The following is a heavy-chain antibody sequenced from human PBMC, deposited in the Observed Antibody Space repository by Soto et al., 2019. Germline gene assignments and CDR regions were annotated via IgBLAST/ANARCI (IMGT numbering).Heavy chain of an antibody. D-gene: IGHD6-19*01. J-gene: IGHJ6*02. CDR1: GYSFTSYW. CDR3: ARHEKQWLGSSYYYYGMDV. Sequence: GESLKISCKGSGYSFTSYWISWVRQMPGKGLEWMGRIDPSDSYTNYSPSSQGHVTISADKSISTAYLQWSSLKASDTAMYYCARHEKQWLGSSYYYYGMDVWGQGTTVTVSS. V-gene: IGHV5-10-1*01. CDR2: IDPSDSYT.